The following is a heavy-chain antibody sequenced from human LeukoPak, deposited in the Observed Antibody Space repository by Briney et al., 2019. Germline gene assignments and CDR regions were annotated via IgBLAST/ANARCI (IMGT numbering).Heavy chain of an antibody. D-gene: IGHD3-22*01. CDR3: AKVSMIVVARPAGFDY. CDR2: ISYDGSNK. CDR1: GFTFSSYA. J-gene: IGHJ4*02. V-gene: IGHV3-30-3*01. Sequence: GGSLRLSCAASGFTFSSYAMHWVRQAPGKGLEWVAVISYDGSNKYYADSVKGRFTISRDNSRNTLYLQMNSLRAEDTAVYYCAKVSMIVVARPAGFDYWGQGTLVTVSS.